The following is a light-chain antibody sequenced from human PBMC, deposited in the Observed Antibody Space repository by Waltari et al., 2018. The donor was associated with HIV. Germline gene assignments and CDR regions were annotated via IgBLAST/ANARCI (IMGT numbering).Light chain of an antibody. CDR3: QQANSFPLT. J-gene: IGKJ4*01. CDR2: AAS. CDR1: QDIRRW. Sequence: DTQMSQSPSSVSASVGDRVTITCRASQDIRRWVAWYQEKPGKAPKLLIYAASTLESGVPSRFSGTASGTDFTLTITNLQPEDFATYYCQQANSFPLTFGGGTKVEIK. V-gene: IGKV1-12*01.